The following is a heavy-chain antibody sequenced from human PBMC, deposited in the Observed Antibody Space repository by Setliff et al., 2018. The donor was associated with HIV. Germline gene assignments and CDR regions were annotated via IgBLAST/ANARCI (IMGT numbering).Heavy chain of an antibody. CDR3: ARTSILYSSSWYVSKNWFDP. CDR1: GYSISSGYY. J-gene: IGHJ5*02. V-gene: IGHV4-38-2*01. Sequence: TSETLSLTCAVSGYSISSGYYWGWIRQPPGKGLEWIGSIYYSGSAYYNPSLKSRVTISVDTSKNQFSLKLTSVTAADTAVYYCARTSILYSSSWYVSKNWFDPWGQGTLVTVSS. CDR2: IYYSGSA. D-gene: IGHD6-13*01.